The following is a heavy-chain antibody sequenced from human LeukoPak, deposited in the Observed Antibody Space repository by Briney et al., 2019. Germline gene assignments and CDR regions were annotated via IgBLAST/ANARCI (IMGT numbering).Heavy chain of an antibody. Sequence: ASVKVSCKASGYTFTSYGISWARQAPGQGHEWMGWVSAYNGNTNYAQKLQGRVTMTPDTSTSTAYMELRSLRSDDTAVHYCSRDKKLLGRGNWFDPWGQGSLVTVSP. J-gene: IGHJ5*02. CDR3: SRDKKLLGRGNWFDP. CDR2: VSAYNGNT. D-gene: IGHD6-6*01. V-gene: IGHV1-18*01. CDR1: GYTFTSYG.